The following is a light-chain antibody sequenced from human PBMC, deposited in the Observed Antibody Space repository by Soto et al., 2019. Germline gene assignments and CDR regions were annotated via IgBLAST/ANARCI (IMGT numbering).Light chain of an antibody. CDR2: DAS. J-gene: IGKJ4*01. CDR3: QQYGSSPLT. V-gene: IGKV3-20*01. Sequence: EIVLTQSPDTLSLSPGERATLSCRASQSVRSNYLAWYQQKPGQAPRFLIYDASSRATGITDRFSGSGSGTDFTLTISRLEPEDFAVYYGQQYGSSPLTFGGGTKVESK. CDR1: QSVRSNY.